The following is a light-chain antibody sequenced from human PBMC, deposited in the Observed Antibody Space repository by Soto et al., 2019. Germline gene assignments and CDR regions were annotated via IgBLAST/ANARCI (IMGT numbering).Light chain of an antibody. CDR2: EVN. Sequence: QSALTQPASVSGSPGQSITISCGGTSSDVGAYIYVSWYQQYPGKAPKLIIYEVNNRPSGVSGRFSGSKSDTTAYLTISGLQAADEADYYCSSYSDSDTKVFGTGTKGTVL. CDR3: SSYSDSDTKV. J-gene: IGLJ1*01. CDR1: SSDVGAYIY. V-gene: IGLV2-14*03.